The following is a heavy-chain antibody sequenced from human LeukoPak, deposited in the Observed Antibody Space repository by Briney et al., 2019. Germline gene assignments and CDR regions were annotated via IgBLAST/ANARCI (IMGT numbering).Heavy chain of an antibody. CDR1: GGSISSGGYS. CDR2: LFHSGTR. V-gene: IGHV4-61*08. Sequence: PSETLSLTCAVSGGSISSGGYSWSWIRQPPGKGLEWIGYLFHSGTRRYNPSLRSRVTISADTTKNQIFLTLNSTTAADTAVYYCARRRGWKQQLVYFDYWGQGTLASVSS. J-gene: IGHJ4*02. CDR3: ARRRGWKQQLVYFDY. D-gene: IGHD1-1*01.